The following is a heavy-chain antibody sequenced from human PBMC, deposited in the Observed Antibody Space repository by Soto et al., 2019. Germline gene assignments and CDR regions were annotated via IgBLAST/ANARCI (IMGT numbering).Heavy chain of an antibody. CDR3: TRGKYGAFHD. J-gene: IGHJ3*01. CDR1: GFTFSDEW. V-gene: IGHV3-15*07. D-gene: IGHD2-2*01. CDR2: IKNKPNGETT. Sequence: ESGGVLIKSGGSLRLSCAASGFTFSDEWMNWVRQAPGKGLEWVGRIKNKPNGETTDYAAPVKGRFTISRDDSESRVYLQMNNLRTDDTAVYHCTRGKYGAFHDWGQGTLVTVSS.